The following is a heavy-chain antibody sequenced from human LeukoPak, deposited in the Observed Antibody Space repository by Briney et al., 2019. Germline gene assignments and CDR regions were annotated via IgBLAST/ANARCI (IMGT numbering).Heavy chain of an antibody. J-gene: IGHJ5*02. CDR1: GYTFTSYG. CDR3: ARDPTPTMYRDNHWFDP. V-gene: IGHV1-18*04. CDR2: ISVYTNYT. Sequence: ASVKLSCKASGYTFTSYGINWVRQAPGQGLEWMAWISVYTNYTNYAQKFQDRVTMTTDTSTSTAYMELRSLRSDDTAVYYCARDPTPTMYRDNHWFDPWGQGTLVIVSS. D-gene: IGHD3-10*02.